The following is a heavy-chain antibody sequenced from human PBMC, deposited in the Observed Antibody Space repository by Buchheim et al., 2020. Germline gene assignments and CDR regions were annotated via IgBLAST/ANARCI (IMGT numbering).Heavy chain of an antibody. CDR3: ARVGRGEWLPDLMDV. J-gene: IGHJ6*02. CDR2: ISSSSSYI. V-gene: IGHV3-21*01. Sequence: EVQLVESGGGLVKPGGSLRLSCAASGFTFSSYSMNWVRQAPGKGLEWVSSISSSSSYIYYADSVKGRFTISRDNAKKSLYLQMNSLRAEDTAVYYCARVGRGEWLPDLMDVWGQGTT. D-gene: IGHD3-3*01. CDR1: GFTFSSYS.